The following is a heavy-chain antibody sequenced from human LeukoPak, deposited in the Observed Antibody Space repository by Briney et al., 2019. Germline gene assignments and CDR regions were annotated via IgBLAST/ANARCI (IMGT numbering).Heavy chain of an antibody. Sequence: GGSLRLSCAASGFTFSTYAMSWVRQAPGKGLEWVSAISGTGGSTYYADSVKGRFTIPRDNSKNTLYLQMNSLRAEDTAVYYCAKDAPWGQIVVVPAAPDYWGQGTLVTVSS. J-gene: IGHJ4*02. CDR2: ISGTGGST. V-gene: IGHV3-23*01. CDR1: GFTFSTYA. D-gene: IGHD2-2*01. CDR3: AKDAPWGQIVVVPAAPDY.